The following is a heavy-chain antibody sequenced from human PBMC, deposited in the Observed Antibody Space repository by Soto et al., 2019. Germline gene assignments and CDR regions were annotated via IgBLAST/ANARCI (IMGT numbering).Heavy chain of an antibody. D-gene: IGHD1-1*01. Sequence: ASVKVSCKASGYTFTSYYLHWVRQAPGQGLEWMGIINPSSGATTYAQKFQGRVTMTRETTSSTVYMDLTSLRSEDTAVYYCARSPPRRGNYYYYYYGMDVWGQGTMVTVSS. J-gene: IGHJ6*02. CDR1: GYTFTSYY. CDR2: INPSSGAT. V-gene: IGHV1-46*01. CDR3: ARSPPRRGNYYYYYYGMDV.